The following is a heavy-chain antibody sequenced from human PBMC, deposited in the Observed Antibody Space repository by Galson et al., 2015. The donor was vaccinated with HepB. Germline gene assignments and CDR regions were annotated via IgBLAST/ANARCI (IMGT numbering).Heavy chain of an antibody. CDR1: GFTFSSYG. Sequence: SLRLSCAASGFTFSSYGMHWVRQAPGKGLEWVAVIWYDGSNKYYADSVKGRFTISRDNSKNTLYLQMNSLRAEDTAVYYCARDPADYSNYDSGMDVWGQGTTVTVSS. J-gene: IGHJ6*02. CDR2: IWYDGSNK. V-gene: IGHV3-33*01. D-gene: IGHD4-11*01. CDR3: ARDPADYSNYDSGMDV.